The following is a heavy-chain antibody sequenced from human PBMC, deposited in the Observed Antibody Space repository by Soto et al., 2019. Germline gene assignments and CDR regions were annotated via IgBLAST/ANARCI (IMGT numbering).Heavy chain of an antibody. CDR1: GYTFTSYG. V-gene: IGHV1-18*01. J-gene: IGHJ4*02. CDR2: ISAYNGNT. CDR3: ARDSESSGYYSLFPPTPYYFDY. D-gene: IGHD3-22*01. Sequence: QVQLVQSGAEVKKPGASVKVSCKASGYTFTSYGISWVRQAPGQGLEWMGWISAYNGNTNYAQKLQGRVTMTTDTSTSTAYMELRSLRSDDTAVYYCARDSESSGYYSLFPPTPYYFDYWGQGTLVTVSS.